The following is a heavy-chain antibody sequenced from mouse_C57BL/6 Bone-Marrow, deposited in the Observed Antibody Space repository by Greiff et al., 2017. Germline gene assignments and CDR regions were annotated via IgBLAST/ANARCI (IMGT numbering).Heavy chain of an antibody. CDR3: ARYTTVVASYYFDY. V-gene: IGHV3-6*01. CDR2: ISYDGSN. D-gene: IGHD1-1*01. J-gene: IGHJ2*01. CDR1: GYSITSGYY. Sequence: DVKLQESGPGLVKPSQSLSLTCSVTGYSITSGYYWNWIRQFPGNKLEWMGYISYDGSNNYNPSLKNRISITRDTSKNQFFLKLNSVTTEDTATYYCARYTTVVASYYFDYWGQGTTLTVSS.